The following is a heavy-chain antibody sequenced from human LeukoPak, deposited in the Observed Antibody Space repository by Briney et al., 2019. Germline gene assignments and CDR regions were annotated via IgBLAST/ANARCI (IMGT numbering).Heavy chain of an antibody. CDR1: GGSINSGPYY. D-gene: IGHD2-2*01. J-gene: IGHJ4*02. Sequence: SETLSLTCAVYGGSINSGPYYWSWIRQHPGQGLEWIGYIHYSGSTYYNPSLKSRVTISIDTSKNQFSLKLSSVTAADTAVYYCARYCSSTKCPFDYWGQGNLVTVSS. V-gene: IGHV4-31*11. CDR2: IHYSGST. CDR3: ARYCSSTKCPFDY.